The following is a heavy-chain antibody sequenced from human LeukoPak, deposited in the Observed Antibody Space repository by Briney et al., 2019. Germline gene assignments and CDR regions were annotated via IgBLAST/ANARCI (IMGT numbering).Heavy chain of an antibody. Sequence: GGSLRLSCAASGFTFSTSAMNWVRQVPGKGLEWVSSINSYSSHIYYAASVRGRFTVSRDNARNSVFLQMNSLTAEDTAAYYCARDPERYLRTGKFDYWGQGTLVTVSS. V-gene: IGHV3-21*01. CDR1: GFTFSTSA. J-gene: IGHJ4*02. D-gene: IGHD5/OR15-5a*01. CDR3: ARDPERYLRTGKFDY. CDR2: INSYSSHI.